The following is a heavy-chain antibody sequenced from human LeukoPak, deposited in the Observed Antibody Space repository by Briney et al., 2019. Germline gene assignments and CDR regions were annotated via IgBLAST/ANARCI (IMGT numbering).Heavy chain of an antibody. CDR1: GYTFTSYG. D-gene: IGHD3-16*01. Sequence: ASVKVSCKASGYTFTSYGISWVRQAPGQGLEWMGWISAYNGNTNYAQKLQGRAIMTTDTSTSTAYMELRSLRSDDTAVYYCARDVTFGGEIGYWGQGTLVTVSS. V-gene: IGHV1-18*01. J-gene: IGHJ4*02. CDR2: ISAYNGNT. CDR3: ARDVTFGGEIGY.